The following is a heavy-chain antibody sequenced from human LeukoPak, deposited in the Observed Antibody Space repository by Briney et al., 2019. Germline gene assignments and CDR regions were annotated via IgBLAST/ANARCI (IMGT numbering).Heavy chain of an antibody. CDR3: ARRRFYGSGSYRGFNWFDP. V-gene: IGHV4-34*01. Sequence: SETLSLTCAVYGGSFSGCYWSWIRQPPGKGLEWIGEINHSGSTNYNPSLKSRVTISVDTSKNQFSLKLSSVTAADTAVYYCARRRFYGSGSYRGFNWFDPWGQGTLVTVSS. J-gene: IGHJ5*02. D-gene: IGHD3-10*01. CDR1: GGSFSGCY. CDR2: INHSGST.